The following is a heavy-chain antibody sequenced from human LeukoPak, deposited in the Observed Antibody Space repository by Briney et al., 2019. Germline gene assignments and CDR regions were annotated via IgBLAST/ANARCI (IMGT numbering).Heavy chain of an antibody. D-gene: IGHD3-3*01. CDR1: GFTFSAHG. CDR2: IWYDGSKQ. J-gene: IGHJ4*02. CDR3: AREASGYYRDF. Sequence: GRSLRLSCAASGFTFSAHGMHWVRQAPGKGLEWVAVIWYDGSKQEYAESVKGRFTISRDDSKNTLYLQMNSLRAGDTAVYYCAREASGYYRDFWGQGTLVTVSS. V-gene: IGHV3-33*01.